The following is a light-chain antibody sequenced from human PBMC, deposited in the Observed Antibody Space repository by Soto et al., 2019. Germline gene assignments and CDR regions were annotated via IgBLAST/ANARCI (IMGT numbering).Light chain of an antibody. CDR1: QSVNTN. J-gene: IGKJ1*01. Sequence: EIVMTQSPATLSVSPGARATLSCRASQSVNTNLAWYQQKPGQAPRLLIFGASTRATGIPARFSGSGSGTEFTLTISSLQSEDFAVYYCQEYNSWPPRTFGQGTKV. CDR3: QEYNSWPPRT. V-gene: IGKV3-15*01. CDR2: GAS.